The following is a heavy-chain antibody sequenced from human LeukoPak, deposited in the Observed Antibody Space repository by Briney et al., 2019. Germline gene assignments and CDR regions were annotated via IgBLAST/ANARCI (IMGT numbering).Heavy chain of an antibody. J-gene: IGHJ6*04. Sequence: QAGGSLRLSGEVSGFIFRNYWMDWVRQAPGRGLEWVANINQDGNEKYFVDSVKGRFTISRDNAKNSLYLQMNSLRAEDTAVYYCSRALEVWGKGTTVTVSS. CDR3: SRALEV. CDR2: INQDGNEK. V-gene: IGHV3-7*01. CDR1: GFIFRNYW.